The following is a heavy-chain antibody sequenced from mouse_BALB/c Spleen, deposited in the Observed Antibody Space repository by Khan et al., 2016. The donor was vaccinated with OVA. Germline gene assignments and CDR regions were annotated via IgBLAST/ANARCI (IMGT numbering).Heavy chain of an antibody. V-gene: IGHV1S41*01. Sequence: ELVKPGASVKLSCKASGYTFTSYWIHWIKQSPGKGLEWIGRISPGSGNTYYNELFKGKATLTVDTSSSTAYIQLSSLSSEASAVYFFADENSCDCIHCAIDYWGQGTSVTVSS. CDR1: GYTFTSYW. D-gene: IGHD2-13*01. CDR2: ISPGSGNT. CDR3: ADENSCDCIHCAIDY. J-gene: IGHJ4*01.